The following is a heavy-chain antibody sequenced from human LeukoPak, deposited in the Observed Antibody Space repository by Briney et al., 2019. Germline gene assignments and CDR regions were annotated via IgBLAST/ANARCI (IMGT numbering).Heavy chain of an antibody. Sequence: GGSLRLSCAASGFTFSTYWLSWVRQAPGKGLEWVANIKKDGSEKYYVDSVKGRFTLSRDNAKNSLYLQMNSLRVEDTAVYYCVRVSRDGYSRPDSWGQGTLVTVSS. CDR2: IKKDGSEK. J-gene: IGHJ4*02. D-gene: IGHD5-24*01. V-gene: IGHV3-7*01. CDR1: GFTFSTYW. CDR3: VRVSRDGYSRPDS.